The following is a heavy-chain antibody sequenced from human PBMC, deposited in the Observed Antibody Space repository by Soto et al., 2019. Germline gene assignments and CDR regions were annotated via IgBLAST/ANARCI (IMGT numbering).Heavy chain of an antibody. J-gene: IGHJ4*02. V-gene: IGHV4-59*01. D-gene: IGHD3-10*01. CDR3: ARDIRYIGSFYYFDY. Sequence: QVQLQESGPGLVKPSETLSLTCTVSGVSISSYYLSWIRQPPGEGPEWIGNIFYDGTINYNPSLRSRVTISVDTSKNQVSLRLSSVTAADTAIYYCARDIRYIGSFYYFDYWGQGSLVTVSS. CDR2: IFYDGTI. CDR1: GVSISSYY.